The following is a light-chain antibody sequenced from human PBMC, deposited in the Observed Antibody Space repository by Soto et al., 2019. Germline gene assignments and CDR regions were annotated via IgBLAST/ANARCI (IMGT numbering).Light chain of an antibody. CDR1: SSDIGAGYD. J-gene: IGLJ1*01. CDR3: QSYDSSLSGYV. V-gene: IGLV1-40*01. CDR2: GDG. Sequence: QSVLTQPASVSGSPGQSITISCTGTSSDIGAGYDVHWYQQLPGTAPKLLIYGDGNRPSGVPDRFSGSKSGTSASLAITGLQAEDEADYYCQSYDSSLSGYVFGTGTKVTVL.